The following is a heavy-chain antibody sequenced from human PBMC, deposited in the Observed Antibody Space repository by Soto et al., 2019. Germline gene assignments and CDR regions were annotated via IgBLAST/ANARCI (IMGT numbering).Heavy chain of an antibody. Sequence: SETLTLTCAVYGGSFSGYYWSWIRQPPGKGLEWIGEINHSGSTNYNPSLKSRVTISVDTSKNQFSLKLSSVTAADTAVYYCARGRRYGCSSTSCYYSWFDPWGQGTLVTVSS. CDR3: ARGRRYGCSSTSCYYSWFDP. CDR2: INHSGST. V-gene: IGHV4-34*01. J-gene: IGHJ5*02. D-gene: IGHD2-2*01. CDR1: GGSFSGYY.